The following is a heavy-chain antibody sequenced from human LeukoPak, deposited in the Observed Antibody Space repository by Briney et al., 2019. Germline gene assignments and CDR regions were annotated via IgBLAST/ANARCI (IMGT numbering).Heavy chain of an antibody. Sequence: PGGSLRLSCAASGLTFSSYWMHWVRQAPGKGLVWVSRINSDGSSTSYADSVKGRFTISRDNAKNTLYLQMNSLRAEDTAVYYCARVVYTSHSEYFDYWGQGTLVTVSS. D-gene: IGHD2-2*01. J-gene: IGHJ4*02. CDR1: GLTFSSYW. CDR3: ARVVYTSHSEYFDY. V-gene: IGHV3-74*01. CDR2: INSDGSST.